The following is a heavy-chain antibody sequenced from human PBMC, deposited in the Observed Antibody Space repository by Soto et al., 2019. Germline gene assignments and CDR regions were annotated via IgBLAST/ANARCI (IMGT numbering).Heavy chain of an antibody. J-gene: IGHJ6*02. CDR3: ARGGSSSDNGMDV. CDR1: GFTFSTYS. CDR2: ISSRSYTI. Sequence: EVQLVESGGGLVQPGGSLRLSCAASGFTFSTYSMNWVRQAPGKGLEWVSYISSRSYTIYYVDSVKGRLTISRDNAKNSLYLQMNSLRDEDTAVYYWARGGSSSDNGMDVWGQGTTVTVSS. D-gene: IGHD6-6*01. V-gene: IGHV3-48*02.